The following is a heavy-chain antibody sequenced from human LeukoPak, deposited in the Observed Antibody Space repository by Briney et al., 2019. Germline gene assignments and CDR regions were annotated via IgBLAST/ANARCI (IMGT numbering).Heavy chain of an antibody. CDR3: ARGHCSSTSCYTPNNWFDP. Sequence: SETLSLTCTVSGGSISSYYWIWIRQPPGKGLEWIGYIYYSGSTYYNPSLKSRVTISVDTSKNQFSLKLSSVTAADTAAYYCARGHCSSTSCYTPNNWFDPWGQGTLVTVSS. J-gene: IGHJ5*02. CDR2: IYYSGST. CDR1: GGSISSYY. D-gene: IGHD2-2*02. V-gene: IGHV4-30-4*01.